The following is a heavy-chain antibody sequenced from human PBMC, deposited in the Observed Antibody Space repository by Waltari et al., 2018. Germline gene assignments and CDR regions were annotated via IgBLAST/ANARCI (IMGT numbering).Heavy chain of an antibody. Sequence: EVRLAESGGGLVQPGGSLRLSCAASGFMFTDHWMHWVRQAPGKGLVWVSHINIDGSVTNYRNAVQGRFTISRDNAKKTIYLQMNGLRAEDTALYYCVRSLNFTSEMWGQGTMVTVSS. CDR3: VRSLNFTSEM. J-gene: IGHJ3*02. CDR2: INIDGSVT. V-gene: IGHV3-74*01. CDR1: GFMFTDHW.